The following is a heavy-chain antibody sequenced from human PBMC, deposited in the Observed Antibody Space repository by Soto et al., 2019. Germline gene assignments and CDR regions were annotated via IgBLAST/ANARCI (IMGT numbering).Heavy chain of an antibody. V-gene: IGHV3-15*07. Sequence: EVQLVESGGGLVKPGGSLRLSCAASGFTFSNAWMNWVRQAPGKGLEWVGRIKSKTDGGTTDYAAPVKGRFTISRDDSKNTMYLQMNSLKTEDTAVYYCTPSTFSGCYYSGGFDPWGQGTLVTVSS. J-gene: IGHJ5*02. D-gene: IGHD3-10*01. CDR2: IKSKTDGGTT. CDR3: TPSTFSGCYYSGGFDP. CDR1: GFTFSNAW.